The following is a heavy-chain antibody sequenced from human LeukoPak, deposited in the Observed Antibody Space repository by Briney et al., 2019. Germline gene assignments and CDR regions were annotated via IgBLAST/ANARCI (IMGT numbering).Heavy chain of an antibody. CDR2: IYYSGST. J-gene: IGHJ4*02. CDR1: GGSISSSSYY. V-gene: IGHV4-39*01. Sequence: SETLSLTCTVSGGSISSSSYYWGWIRQPPGKGLEWIANIYYSGSTYYNPSLKSRVTISVDTSKNQFSLKLSSVTAADTAVYYCARHQTDIVVVVAAALDYWGQGTLVTVSS. CDR3: ARHQTDIVVVVAAALDY. D-gene: IGHD2-15*01.